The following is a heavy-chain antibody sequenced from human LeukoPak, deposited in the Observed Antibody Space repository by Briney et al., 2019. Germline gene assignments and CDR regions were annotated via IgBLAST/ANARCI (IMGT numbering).Heavy chain of an antibody. V-gene: IGHV5-51*01. Sequence: GEALKISCKGSGFNFTSYWIGWVRQMSGKGLEWMGIIYPGDSDTSYRPSFQGQITISTDKTSSSAYLKWRRLKATDVAMYYCARFRGDILTVYYYYWGQGTLVSASS. CDR1: GFNFTSYW. CDR2: IYPGDSDT. CDR3: ARFRGDILTVYYYY. J-gene: IGHJ4*01. D-gene: IGHD3-9*01.